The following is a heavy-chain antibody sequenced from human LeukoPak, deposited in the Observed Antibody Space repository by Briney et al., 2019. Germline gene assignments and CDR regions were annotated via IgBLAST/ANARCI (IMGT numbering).Heavy chain of an antibody. CDR2: INPNSGGT. Sequence: GAPVKVSYKASGYTFTGYYMHWVRHTPGQGLEWMGRINPNSGGTNYAQKFQGRVTMTRDTSISTAYMELSRLRSDDTAGYYCARDLYRIAAAGTTGYWGQGTLVTVSS. CDR1: GYTFTGYY. CDR3: ARDLYRIAAAGTTGY. J-gene: IGHJ4*02. V-gene: IGHV1-2*06. D-gene: IGHD6-13*01.